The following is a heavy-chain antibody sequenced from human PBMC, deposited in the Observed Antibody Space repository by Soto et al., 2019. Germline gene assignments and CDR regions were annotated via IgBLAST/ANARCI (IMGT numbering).Heavy chain of an antibody. J-gene: IGHJ4*02. CDR3: ARGGMYYYDSSGYHYFDY. CDR1: GGSFSGYY. V-gene: IGHV4-34*01. CDR2: INHSGST. D-gene: IGHD3-22*01. Sequence: QVQLQQWGAGLLKPSETLSLTCAVYGGSFSGYYWSWIRQPPGKGLEWIGEINHSGSTNYNPSLKSRVTISADTSKNQFSLKLSSVTAADTAVYYCARGGMYYYDSSGYHYFDYWGQGTLVTVSS.